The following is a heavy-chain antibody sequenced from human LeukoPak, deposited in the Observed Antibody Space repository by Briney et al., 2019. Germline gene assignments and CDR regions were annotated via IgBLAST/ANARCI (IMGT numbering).Heavy chain of an antibody. J-gene: IGHJ4*02. CDR2: ISTYNGNT. CDR3: ARISLVRGSPGDF. D-gene: IGHD3-10*01. V-gene: IGHV1-18*01. Sequence: GASVKVSCKASGYTFTSYGISWVHQAPGQGLEWMGWISTYNGNTNYAQNLQGRVIMTTDTSTSTAYMELRSLRSDDTAVYYCARISLVRGSPGDFWGQGTLVTVSS. CDR1: GYTFTSYG.